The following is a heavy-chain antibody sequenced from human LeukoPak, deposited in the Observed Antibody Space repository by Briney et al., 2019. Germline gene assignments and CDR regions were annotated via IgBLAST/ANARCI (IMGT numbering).Heavy chain of an antibody. CDR3: ATDRGYSPDS. CDR2: INTDGSST. J-gene: IGHJ4*02. CDR1: GFTFTGYW. D-gene: IGHD2-2*03. Sequence: PGGSLRLSCAASGFTFTGYWLHWVRQPPGKGLVWVSHINTDGSSTTYADSVKGRFSISRDNAKSTLYLQMNSLRAEDTAVCYCATDRGYSPDSWGQGTLVTVSS. V-gene: IGHV3-74*01.